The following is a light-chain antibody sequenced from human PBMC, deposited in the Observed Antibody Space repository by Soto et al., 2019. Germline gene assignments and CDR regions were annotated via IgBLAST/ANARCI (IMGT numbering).Light chain of an antibody. CDR3: QQRNIWPPVT. J-gene: IGKJ5*01. V-gene: IGKV3-11*01. Sequence: EVVLTQSPVTLSLSPGERATLSCRASQSFRGLLAWYQQKPGQAPRLLIYDASNRATGIPARFSGSGSGTDFTLTISSLEPEDSAIYYCQQRNIWPPVTFGQGTRLEIK. CDR2: DAS. CDR1: QSFRGL.